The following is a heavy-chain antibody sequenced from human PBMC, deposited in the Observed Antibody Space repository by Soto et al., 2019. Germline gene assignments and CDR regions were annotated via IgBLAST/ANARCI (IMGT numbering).Heavy chain of an antibody. CDR2: IIPIFGTA. V-gene: IGHV1-69*13. D-gene: IGHD3-9*01. J-gene: IGHJ3*02. CDR3: ARDFRGEMATIWTGYSAFDI. CDR1: GGTFSSYA. Sequence: GASVKVSCKASGGTFSSYAISWVRQAPGQGLEWMGGIIPIFGTANYAQKFQGRVTITADESTSTAYMELSSLRSEDTAVYYCARDFRGEMATIWTGYSAFDIWGQGTMVTVSS.